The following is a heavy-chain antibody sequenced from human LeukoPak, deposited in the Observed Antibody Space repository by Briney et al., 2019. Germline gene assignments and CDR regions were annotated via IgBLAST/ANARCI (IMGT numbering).Heavy chain of an antibody. CDR2: ISAYNGNT. J-gene: IGHJ4*02. V-gene: IGHV1-18*01. Sequence: ASVKVSCKASGGTFSSYAISWVRQAPGQGLEWMGWISAYNGNTNYAQKLQGRVTMTTDTSTSTAYMELRSLRSDDTAVYYCARQPRGYYGSGSYYNFDYWGQGTLVTVSS. D-gene: IGHD3-10*01. CDR1: GGTFSSYA. CDR3: ARQPRGYYGSGSYYNFDY.